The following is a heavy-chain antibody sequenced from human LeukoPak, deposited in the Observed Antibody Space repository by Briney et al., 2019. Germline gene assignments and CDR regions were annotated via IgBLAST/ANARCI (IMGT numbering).Heavy chain of an antibody. CDR3: ARPLLWFGELGFDP. J-gene: IGHJ5*02. CDR1: GFTVSDYY. V-gene: IGHV3-11*04. D-gene: IGHD3-10*01. CDR2: ITSRGTTI. Sequence: GGSLRLSCTASGFTVSDYYLTWIRQAPGKGLEWVSYITSRGTTIYHADSVKGRFTISRDNAKNSLYLQMNSLRAEDTAVYYCARPLLWFGELGFDPWGQGTLVTVSS.